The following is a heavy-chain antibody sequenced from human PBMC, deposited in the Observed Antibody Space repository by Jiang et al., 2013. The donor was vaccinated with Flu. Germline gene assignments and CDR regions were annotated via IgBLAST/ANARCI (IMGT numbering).Heavy chain of an antibody. CDR2: IYPDDSDT. CDR3: ARGSEYYYDSSGHPPDY. D-gene: IGHD3-22*01. V-gene: IGHV5-51*01. J-gene: IGHJ4*02. CDR1: GYNFTTYW. Sequence: GAEVKKPGESLKISCKGSGYNFTTYWIGWVRQMSGQGLEWMGTIYPDDSDTRYSPSFQGQVTFSADKSISTAYLQWSSLKASDTAMYYCARGSEYYYDSSGHPPDYWGQGTLVTVSS.